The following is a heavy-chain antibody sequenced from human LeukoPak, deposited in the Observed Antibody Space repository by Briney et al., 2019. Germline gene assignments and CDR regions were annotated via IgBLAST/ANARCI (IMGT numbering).Heavy chain of an antibody. J-gene: IGHJ3*02. Sequence: GGSLRLSCAASGFTFTDYAMHWVRQTPGEGLEWVAAISYDGSKKYYEDSVKGRFTISRDNSKNTLYVQMNSLEPEDTVVYYCARDYGRIWGQGSMVTVSS. D-gene: IGHD3-10*01. CDR3: ARDYGRI. V-gene: IGHV3-30*04. CDR1: GFTFTDYA. CDR2: ISYDGSKK.